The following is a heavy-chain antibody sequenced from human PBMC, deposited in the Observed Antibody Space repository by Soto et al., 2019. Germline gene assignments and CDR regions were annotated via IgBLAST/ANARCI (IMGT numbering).Heavy chain of an antibody. D-gene: IGHD4-17*01. CDR1: CGSVTGGSYY. CDR2: IYFSXRP. CDR3: SRDVDFGEEDV. J-gene: IGHJ6*01. Sequence: PXXTLSLTCTVSCGSVTGGSYYWNWIRQPQGKGLEWIGXIYFSXRPNYNNSLKXXVTISIDXXKNQFSLKMTSATAADTAVYYCSRDVDFGEEDVWGQGTTVTVSS. V-gene: IGHV4-61*01.